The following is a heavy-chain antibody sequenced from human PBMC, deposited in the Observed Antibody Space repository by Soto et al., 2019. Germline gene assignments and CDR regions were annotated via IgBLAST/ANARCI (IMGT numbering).Heavy chain of an antibody. Sequence: NPSETLSLTCAVYGGFLSESYWTWIRQPRGKGLEWIGEINHVGGTNYNPSLKSRVTMSVDTSQNRFSLRLISVTAADTAMYFCVRIRYQLPSSVLWLDPWGQGTPVTVPS. CDR1: GGFLSESY. D-gene: IGHD3-16*01. CDR3: VRIRYQLPSSVLWLDP. CDR2: INHVGGT. V-gene: IGHV4-34*01. J-gene: IGHJ5*02.